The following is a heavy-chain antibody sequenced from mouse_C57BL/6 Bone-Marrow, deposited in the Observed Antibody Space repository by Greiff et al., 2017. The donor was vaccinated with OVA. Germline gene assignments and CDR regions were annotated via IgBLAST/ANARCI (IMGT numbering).Heavy chain of an antibody. CDR3: ARGIGGFAY. Sequence: VQLQQSGPELVKPGASVKISCKASGYTFTDYYMNWVKQSHGKSLEWIGDINPNNGGTSYNQKFKGKATLTVDKSSSTAYMELRSLTSEDSAVYYCARGIGGFAYWGQGTLFTVSA. CDR1: GYTFTDYY. J-gene: IGHJ3*01. V-gene: IGHV1-26*01. CDR2: INPNNGGT.